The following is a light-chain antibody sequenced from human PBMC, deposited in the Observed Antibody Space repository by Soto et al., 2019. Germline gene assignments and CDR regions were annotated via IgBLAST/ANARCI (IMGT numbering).Light chain of an antibody. Sequence: EIVLTQSPATLSLSPGERATLSCRASQSVSSYLAWYQQKPGQAPRLLIYDASNRATGIAARFSGSGSGTDFTLTIRSLEPEDFAVYYCQQRRNWPPYTFGQGTKLEIK. CDR2: DAS. J-gene: IGKJ2*01. CDR3: QQRRNWPPYT. CDR1: QSVSSY. V-gene: IGKV3-11*01.